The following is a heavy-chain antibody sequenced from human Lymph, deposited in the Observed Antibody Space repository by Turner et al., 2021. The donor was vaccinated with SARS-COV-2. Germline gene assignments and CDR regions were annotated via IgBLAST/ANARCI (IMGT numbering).Heavy chain of an antibody. V-gene: IGHV5-51*01. Sequence: EVQLEQPGAEVRKRGESLKISCRGSGYSFTSYWIGWVRQMPGKGLEWMGIIYPSDSDTRYSPSFQGQVTISADKSISTAYLQWSSLKASDTAMYYCARREWGGSLGHIDYWGQGTLVTVSS. CDR1: GYSFTSYW. CDR2: IYPSDSDT. CDR3: ARREWGGSLGHIDY. J-gene: IGHJ4*02. D-gene: IGHD3-3*01.